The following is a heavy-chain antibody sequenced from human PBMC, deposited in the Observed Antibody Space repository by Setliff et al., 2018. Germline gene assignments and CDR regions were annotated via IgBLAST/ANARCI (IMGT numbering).Heavy chain of an antibody. J-gene: IGHJ3*02. V-gene: IGHV1-69*06. CDR2: IIPIFGTA. D-gene: IGHD4-4*01. Sequence: VKVSCKTSGGTFSSYAISWVRQAPGQGLEWMGRIIPIFGTANYAQKFQGRVTITADKSTSTAYMELSSLRSEDTAVYYCARALLPIYDYSNYEEENYAFDIWGQGTMVTVSS. CDR3: ARALLPIYDYSNYEEENYAFDI. CDR1: GGTFSSYA.